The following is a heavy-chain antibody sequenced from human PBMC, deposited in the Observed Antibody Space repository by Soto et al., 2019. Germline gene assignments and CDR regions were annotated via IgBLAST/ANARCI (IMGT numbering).Heavy chain of an antibody. CDR1: GFTFSSYA. J-gene: IGHJ4*02. D-gene: IGHD3-3*01. V-gene: IGHV3-23*01. Sequence: GGSLRLSCAASGFTFSSYAMSWVRQAPGKGLEWVSAISGSGGSTYYADSVKGRFTISRDNSKNTLYLQMNSLRAEDTAVYYCAKDRLLDFWSGYYDYWGQGTLVTVSS. CDR2: ISGSGGST. CDR3: AKDRLLDFWSGYYDY.